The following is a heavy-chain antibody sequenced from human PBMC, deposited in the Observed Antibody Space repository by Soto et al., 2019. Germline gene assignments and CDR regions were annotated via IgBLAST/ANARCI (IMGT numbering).Heavy chain of an antibody. V-gene: IGHV3-23*01. D-gene: IGHD2-15*01. CDR1: GFTFGNYA. CDR3: TKANRYCSGANCFTFDY. Sequence: GGSLRLSCAASGFTFGNYAMNWVRQAPGKGLEWVSSISGNSGSTYFADSVKGRFTISRDNSKNTLYLQMNSLRAEDTAVYYCTKANRYCSGANCFTFDYWGLGTLVTVSS. J-gene: IGHJ4*02. CDR2: ISGNSGST.